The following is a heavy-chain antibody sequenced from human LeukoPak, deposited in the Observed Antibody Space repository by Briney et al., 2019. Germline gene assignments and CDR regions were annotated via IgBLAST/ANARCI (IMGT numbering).Heavy chain of an antibody. Sequence: GESLRLSCAASGFAFDTYSMNWVRQAPGKGLEWVSFIFSSSTYIYYTDSVKGRFTISRDNARNSLYLQIDNLRAEDTGVYYCARDFYDGFALDYWGQGTLVTVSS. CDR2: IFSSSTYI. V-gene: IGHV3-21*03. D-gene: IGHD2/OR15-2a*01. CDR1: GFAFDTYS. CDR3: ARDFYDGFALDY. J-gene: IGHJ4*02.